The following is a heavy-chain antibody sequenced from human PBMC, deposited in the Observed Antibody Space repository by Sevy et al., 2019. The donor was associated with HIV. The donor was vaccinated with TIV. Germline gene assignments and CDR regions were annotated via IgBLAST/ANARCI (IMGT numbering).Heavy chain of an antibody. CDR3: ARGDIVVVVAVPPFDY. CDR1: GFTFSSYS. V-gene: IGHV3-21*01. CDR2: ISSSSSYI. Sequence: GGSLRLSCAASGFTFSSYSMNWVRQAPGKGLEWVSSISSSSSYIYYADSVKGRFTLSRDNAKNSLYLQMNSLRAEDTAVYYCARGDIVVVVAVPPFDYWGQGTLVTVSS. J-gene: IGHJ4*02. D-gene: IGHD2-15*01.